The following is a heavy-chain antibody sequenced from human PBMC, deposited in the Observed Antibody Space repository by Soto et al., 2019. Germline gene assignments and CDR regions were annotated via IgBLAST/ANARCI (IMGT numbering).Heavy chain of an antibody. V-gene: IGHV3-15*01. J-gene: IGHJ6*02. CDR3: TTSWYSDLYYYGMEV. Sequence: PGGSLRLSCAASGFTFSNAWMSWVRQAPGKGLEWVGRIKSKTDGGTTDYAAPVKGRFTISRDDSKNTLYLQMNSLKTEDTAVYYCTTSWYSDLYYYGMEVWGQGTTVTVS. CDR2: IKSKTDGGTT. CDR1: GFTFSNAW. D-gene: IGHD6-13*01.